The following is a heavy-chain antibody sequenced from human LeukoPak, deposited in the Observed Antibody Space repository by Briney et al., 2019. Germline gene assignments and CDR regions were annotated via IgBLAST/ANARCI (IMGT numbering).Heavy chain of an antibody. D-gene: IGHD1-14*01. J-gene: IGHJ5*02. CDR3: AKKYNTGLDP. CDR2: ISGSGSGGST. CDR1: GFTFSSYA. Sequence: GGSLRLSCAASGFTFSSYAMSWVRQAPRKGLEWVSAISGSGSGGSTYYADSVKGRFTISRDNSKNTLYLQMNSLRVEDTAVYYCAKKYNTGLDPWGQGTLVTVSS. V-gene: IGHV3-23*01.